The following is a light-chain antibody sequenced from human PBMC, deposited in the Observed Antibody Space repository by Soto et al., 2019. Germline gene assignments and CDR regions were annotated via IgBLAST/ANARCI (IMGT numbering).Light chain of an antibody. Sequence: QSVLTQPPSASGSPGQSVTISCIGTSSDVGRYNFVSWYQHHPGKAPKLIIYEVTKRPSGVPDRFPGSKSGNTASLTVSGLQADDEADYFCSSYVGSNNYVFGTGTKVTVL. V-gene: IGLV2-8*01. CDR2: EVT. J-gene: IGLJ1*01. CDR1: SSDVGRYNF. CDR3: SSYVGSNNYV.